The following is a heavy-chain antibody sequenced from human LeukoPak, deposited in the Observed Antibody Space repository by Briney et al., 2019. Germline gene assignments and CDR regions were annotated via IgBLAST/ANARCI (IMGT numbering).Heavy chain of an antibody. CDR1: GGSFSGYY. CDR2: INHSGST. D-gene: IGHD3-22*01. Sequence: SETLSPTCAVYGGSFSGYYWSWIRRPPGKGLEWIGEINHSGSTNYNPSLKSRVTISVDTSKNQFSLKLSSVTAADTAVYYCAREKPNYYDSSGYFGDWFDPWGQGTLVTVSS. CDR3: AREKPNYYDSSGYFGDWFDP. V-gene: IGHV4-34*01. J-gene: IGHJ5*02.